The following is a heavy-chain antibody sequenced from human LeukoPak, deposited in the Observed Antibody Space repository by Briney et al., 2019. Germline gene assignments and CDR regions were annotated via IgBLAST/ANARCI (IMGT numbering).Heavy chain of an antibody. CDR2: ISISSHYI. D-gene: IGHD3-10*01. CDR1: GFTFSASS. J-gene: IGHJ6*02. Sequence: GGSLRLSCAASGFTFSASSMNWVRQPPGRGLEWVSSISISSHYIFYADSLKGRFTISRDNAKNSLYLQMNSLRAEDTAVYYCARGFGRFGELYEHYYHLMDAWGQGTTVTVSS. V-gene: IGHV3-21*01. CDR3: ARGFGRFGELYEHYYHLMDA.